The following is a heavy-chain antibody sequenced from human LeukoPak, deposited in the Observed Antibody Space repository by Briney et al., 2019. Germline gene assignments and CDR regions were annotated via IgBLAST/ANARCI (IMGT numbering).Heavy chain of an antibody. D-gene: IGHD3-16*01. CDR3: ARAWGGHFDY. CDR2: IYPRDGST. J-gene: IGHJ4*02. CDR1: GYTFTSNY. Sequence: ASVKVSCKASGYTFTSNYIHWVRQAPGQGLEWMGMIYPRDGSTSYAQKFQGRVTVTRDTSTSTVHMELSGLRSDDTAVYYCARAWGGHFDYWGQGTLVTVSS. V-gene: IGHV1-46*01.